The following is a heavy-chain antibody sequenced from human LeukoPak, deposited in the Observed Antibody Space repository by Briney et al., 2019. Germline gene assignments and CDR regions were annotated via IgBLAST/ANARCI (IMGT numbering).Heavy chain of an antibody. D-gene: IGHD1-26*01. CDR1: GFTFSSYA. J-gene: IGHJ4*02. CDR2: ISGSGGST. Sequence: GGSLRLSCAASGFTFSSYAMSWVRQAPGKGLEWVSAISGSGGSTYYADSVKGRFAISRDNSKNTLYLQMNSLRAEDTAVYYCAKLYGGSYYSYFDYWGQGTLVTVSS. V-gene: IGHV3-23*01. CDR3: AKLYGGSYYSYFDY.